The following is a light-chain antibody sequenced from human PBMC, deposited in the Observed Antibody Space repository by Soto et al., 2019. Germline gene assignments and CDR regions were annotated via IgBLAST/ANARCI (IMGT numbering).Light chain of an antibody. CDR1: QSVSSY. CDR3: QQRSNWQRT. Sequence: EIVLTQSPATLSLSPGERATLSCRASQSVSSYLAWYQQKPGQAPRLLIYDASNRATGIPARFSGSGSGTDFTLAISSLEPEHFAVYYCQQRSNWQRTFVQATKVEIK. CDR2: DAS. V-gene: IGKV3-11*01. J-gene: IGKJ1*01.